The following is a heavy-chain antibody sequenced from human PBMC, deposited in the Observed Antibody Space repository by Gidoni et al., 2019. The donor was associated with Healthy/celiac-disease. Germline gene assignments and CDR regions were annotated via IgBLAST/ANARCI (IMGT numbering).Heavy chain of an antibody. CDR3: ARAGYSSGWYVETADY. CDR1: GYSISSGYY. Sequence: QVQLQESGPGLVKPSETLSLTCAVSGYSISSGYYGGWIRQPPGKGLEWIGSIYHSGSTYYNPTLKSLVTISVDTSKNQFSLKLSSVTAADTAVDYWARAGYSSGWYVETADYWGQGTLVTVSS. CDR2: IYHSGST. D-gene: IGHD6-19*01. V-gene: IGHV4-38-2*01. J-gene: IGHJ4*02.